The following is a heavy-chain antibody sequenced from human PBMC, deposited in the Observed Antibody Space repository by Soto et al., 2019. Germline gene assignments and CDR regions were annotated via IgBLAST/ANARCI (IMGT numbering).Heavy chain of an antibody. V-gene: IGHV4-39*01. CDR1: GGSISSSSYY. J-gene: IGHJ4*02. Sequence: QLQLQESGPGLVKPSETLSLTCTVSGGSISSSSYYWGWIRQPPGKGLEWIGSIYYSGSTSYNPSLKSRVTISVDTSTNQYSLKLSSVTAADTAVYYCARHRNDYFWGSYRFDYWGQGTLVTVSS. CDR3: ARHRNDYFWGSYRFDY. CDR2: IYYSGST. D-gene: IGHD3-16*02.